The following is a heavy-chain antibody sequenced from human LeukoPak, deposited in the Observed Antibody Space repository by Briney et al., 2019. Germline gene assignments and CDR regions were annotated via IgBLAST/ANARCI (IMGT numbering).Heavy chain of an antibody. Sequence: ASVKVSCKASGYTFTTYDMNWVRQAPGQGLEWMGWINTKTGNPPYVQGFTGRFVFSVDTSVSTAYLQISSLKTEDTAVYYCARGGSSSSVDYWGQGSLVTVSS. CDR3: ARGGSSSSVDY. CDR1: GYTFTTYD. CDR2: INTKTGNP. V-gene: IGHV7-4-1*02. J-gene: IGHJ4*02. D-gene: IGHD6-6*01.